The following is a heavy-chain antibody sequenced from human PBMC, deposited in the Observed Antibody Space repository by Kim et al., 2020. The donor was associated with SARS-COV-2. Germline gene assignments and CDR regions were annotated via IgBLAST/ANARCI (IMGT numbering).Heavy chain of an antibody. Sequence: GGSLRLSCAASGFTFSSYAMSWVRQAPGKGLEWVSGISNSASGTYYADSVKGRFTISRDNSKNTLYLQMNSLRAEDTAVYYCASLGGSDIWRPYWGQGTLVTVSS. CDR3: ASLGGSDIWRPY. CDR1: GFTFSSYA. J-gene: IGHJ4*02. D-gene: IGHD2-15*01. CDR2: ISNSASGT. V-gene: IGHV3-23*01.